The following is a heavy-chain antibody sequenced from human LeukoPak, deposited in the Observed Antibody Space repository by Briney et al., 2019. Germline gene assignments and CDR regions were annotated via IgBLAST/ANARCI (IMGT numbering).Heavy chain of an antibody. J-gene: IGHJ3*02. Sequence: GGSLRLSCAASGFTFSTHWMHWVRQAPGKGLVWVSRLKSDGTSTNYADSVKGRFTISRDNAKNTLYLQMNSLRVEDTAVYYCTRVAVGGPRAFDIWGLGTMVTVSS. CDR1: GFTFSTHW. V-gene: IGHV3-74*01. D-gene: IGHD6-19*01. CDR3: TRVAVGGPRAFDI. CDR2: LKSDGTST.